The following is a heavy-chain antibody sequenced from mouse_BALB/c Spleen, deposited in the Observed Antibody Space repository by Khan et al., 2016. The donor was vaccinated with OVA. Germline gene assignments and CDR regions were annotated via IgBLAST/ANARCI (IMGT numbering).Heavy chain of an antibody. CDR2: ISSGGDYT. CDR3: ASHLTGSFAY. V-gene: IGHV5-6*03. J-gene: IGHJ3*01. D-gene: IGHD4-1*01. CDR1: GFTFSSYS. Sequence: DVMLVGSGGGIVQPGGSLKRSCAASGFTFSSYSMSWVRQTPDKRLEWVASISSGGDYTYYPDIVKGRFTISRDNAKNTLYLQMSSLKSEDTAMYYCASHLTGSFAYWGQGTLVTVSA.